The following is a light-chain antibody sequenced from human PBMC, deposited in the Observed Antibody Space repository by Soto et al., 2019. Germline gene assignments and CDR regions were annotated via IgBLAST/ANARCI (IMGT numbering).Light chain of an antibody. CDR2: GNS. CDR3: QSYDSSLSALV. V-gene: IGLV1-40*01. CDR1: SSNIGAGYD. Sequence: VLTQPPSVSGAPGQRVTISCTGSSSNIGAGYDVHWYQQLPGTAPKLLIYGNSNRPSGVPDRFSGSKSGTSASLAITGLQAEDEADYYCQSYDSSLSALVFGTGTKVTVL. J-gene: IGLJ1*01.